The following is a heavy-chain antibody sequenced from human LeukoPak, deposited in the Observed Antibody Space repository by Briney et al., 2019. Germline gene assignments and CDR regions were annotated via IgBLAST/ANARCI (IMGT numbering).Heavy chain of an antibody. CDR3: ASCPDYSNSPSWFDP. V-gene: IGHV3-30-3*01. CDR2: ISYDGSNK. Sequence: GSLRLSCAASGFTFSSYAMHWVRQAPGKGLEWVAVISYDGSNKYYADSVKGRFTISRDNSKNTLYLQMNSLRAEDTAVYYCASCPDYSNSPSWFDPWGQGTLVTVSS. J-gene: IGHJ5*02. D-gene: IGHD4-11*01. CDR1: GFTFSSYA.